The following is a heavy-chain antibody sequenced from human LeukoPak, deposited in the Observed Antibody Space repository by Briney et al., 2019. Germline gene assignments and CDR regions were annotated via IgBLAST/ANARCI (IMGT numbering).Heavy chain of an antibody. CDR3: ARDRSTDAISEY. V-gene: IGHV3-23*01. Sequence: GGSLRLSCSASGFNFNTYTLTWVRQAPGKRPDWLSAITGGHGATYYADSVTGRFTISRDYSRTTVYLHMSALRAEDTAVYYCARDRSTDAISEYWGQGTLVAVSS. J-gene: IGHJ4*02. CDR1: GFNFNTYT. CDR2: ITGGHGAT. D-gene: IGHD1-1*01.